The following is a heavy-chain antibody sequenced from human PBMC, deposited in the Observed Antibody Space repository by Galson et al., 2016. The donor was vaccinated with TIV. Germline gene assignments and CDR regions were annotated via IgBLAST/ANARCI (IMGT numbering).Heavy chain of an antibody. CDR3: ARTGANTLCSGGYGDDDGFDF. CDR2: IWYDGTNT. V-gene: IGHV3-33*01. D-gene: IGHD1-26*01. J-gene: IGHJ3*01. CDR1: GFTLPNYG. Sequence: SLRLSCATSGFTLPNYGMTWVRQAPGKGLEWVAVIWYDGTNTHYADSVKGRFTISKDNSENTLNLQMNTLRAEDTAVYYCARTGANTLCSGGYGDDDGFDFWGQGTMVTVSS.